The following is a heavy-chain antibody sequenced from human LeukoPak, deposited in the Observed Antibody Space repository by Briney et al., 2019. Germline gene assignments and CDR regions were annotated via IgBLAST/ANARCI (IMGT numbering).Heavy chain of an antibody. J-gene: IGHJ5*02. CDR2: IYYSGST. Sequence: SETLSLTCTVSGDSISSYYWSWIRQPPGKGLEWTGYIYYSGSTKYNPSLKSRVTISVDTSKNQFSLKLSSVTAADTAVYYCARHPSGRMWLQQGGWFDPWGQGTLVTVSS. D-gene: IGHD5-24*01. CDR3: ARHPSGRMWLQQGGWFDP. CDR1: GDSISSYY. V-gene: IGHV4-59*08.